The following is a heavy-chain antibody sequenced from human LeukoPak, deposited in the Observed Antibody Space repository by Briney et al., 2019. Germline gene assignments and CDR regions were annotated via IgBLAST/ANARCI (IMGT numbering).Heavy chain of an antibody. CDR1: GGSISSYY. D-gene: IGHD1-26*01. Sequence: PSETLSLTCTVSGGSISSYYWNWIRQPPGKGLEWIGYIYYSGSTNYNPSLKSRVTISVDTSKNQFSLKLSSVTAADTAVYYCARHREGVLDIWGQGTMVTVSS. CDR2: IYYSGST. CDR3: ARHREGVLDI. J-gene: IGHJ3*02. V-gene: IGHV4-59*08.